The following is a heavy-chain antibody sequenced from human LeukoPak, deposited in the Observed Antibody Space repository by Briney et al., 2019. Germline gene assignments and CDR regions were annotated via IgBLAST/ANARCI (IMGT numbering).Heavy chain of an antibody. CDR3: ARLSKPANWFDP. V-gene: IGHV4-59*01. CDR2: IYFTGSS. Sequence: SETLSLTCTVSGGSISNYYWSWIRQPPGKGLEWIGYIYFTGSSNYNPSLNSRVTISLDTSKNQFSLKLGSVAAADTAVYYCARLSKPANWFDPWGQGTLVTVSS. D-gene: IGHD5-12*01. J-gene: IGHJ5*02. CDR1: GGSISNYY.